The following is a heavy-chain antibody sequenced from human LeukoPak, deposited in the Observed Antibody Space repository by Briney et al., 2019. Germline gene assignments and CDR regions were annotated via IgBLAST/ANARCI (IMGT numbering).Heavy chain of an antibody. CDR1: GFTFDDYA. CDR3: AKEIAAAVTYAFDI. D-gene: IGHD6-13*01. V-gene: IGHV3-9*01. CDR2: ISWNSGSI. Sequence: PGGSLRLSCAASGFTFDDYAMHWVRHAPGKGLEWVSGISWNSGSIGYADSVKGRFTISRDNAKNSLYLQMNSPRAEDTALYYCAKEIAAAVTYAFDIWGQGTMVTVSS. J-gene: IGHJ3*02.